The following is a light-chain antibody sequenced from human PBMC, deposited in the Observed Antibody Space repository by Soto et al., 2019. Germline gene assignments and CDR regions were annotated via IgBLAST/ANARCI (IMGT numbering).Light chain of an antibody. CDR3: QPYDNWPPLT. V-gene: IGKV3-15*01. CDR2: GVS. CDR1: QSVGSH. J-gene: IGKJ1*01. Sequence: DTVMTQSPATLSLSPGETATLSCRASQSVGSHLAWYQQIPGQAPRLLIYGVSTRATGIPARFRGSGSETEFTLTISSLQSEDFGVYFCQPYDNWPPLTFGQGTQVEI.